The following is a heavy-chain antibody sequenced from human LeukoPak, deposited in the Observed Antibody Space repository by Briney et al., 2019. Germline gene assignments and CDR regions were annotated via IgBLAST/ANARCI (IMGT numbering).Heavy chain of an antibody. J-gene: IGHJ5*02. Sequence: GRSLRLSCAASGFTFDDYAMHWVRQAPGKGLEWVSGISWNSGSIGYADSEKGRFTISRDNAKNSLYLQMNSLRAEDTALYYCAKDMGYCSSTSCYTWFDPWGQGTLVTVSS. D-gene: IGHD2-2*02. CDR1: GFTFDDYA. V-gene: IGHV3-9*01. CDR2: ISWNSGSI. CDR3: AKDMGYCSSTSCYTWFDP.